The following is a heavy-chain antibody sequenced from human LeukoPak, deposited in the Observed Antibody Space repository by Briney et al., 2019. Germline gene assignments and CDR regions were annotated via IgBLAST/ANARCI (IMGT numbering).Heavy chain of an antibody. CDR2: ISSSSTYI. CDR1: GVSLTTYT. Sequence: PGGSLRLSCAASGVSLTTYTMHWVRQAPGMGPEWVSSISSSSTYIYYADSVKGRFTISRDNAKNSLYLQMNSLRAEDTAVYYCARVSEYCTATSCYHGDSWGQGTLVTVSS. V-gene: IGHV3-21*01. D-gene: IGHD2-2*01. CDR3: ARVSEYCTATSCYHGDS. J-gene: IGHJ4*02.